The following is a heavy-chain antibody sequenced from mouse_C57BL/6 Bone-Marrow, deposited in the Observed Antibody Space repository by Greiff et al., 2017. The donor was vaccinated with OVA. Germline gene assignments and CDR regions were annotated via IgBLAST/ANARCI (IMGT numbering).Heavy chain of an antibody. Sequence: EVHLVESGTVLVRPGASLNMSCETSGFTFTSYWMHWVKQTPGQALEWLGSIYPGNSDTSYNQKFKGKGKLTAVTCTSTAYMELSSLTNEDSAVYYCTSMTRTDYWGQGTTLTVSS. V-gene: IGHV1-5*01. J-gene: IGHJ2*01. CDR1: GFTFTSYW. D-gene: IGHD2-13*01. CDR2: IYPGNSDT. CDR3: TSMTRTDY.